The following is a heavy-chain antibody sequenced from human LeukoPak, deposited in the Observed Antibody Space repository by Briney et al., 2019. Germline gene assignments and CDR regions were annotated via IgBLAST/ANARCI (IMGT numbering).Heavy chain of an antibody. J-gene: IGHJ4*02. V-gene: IGHV7-4-1*02. CDR2: INTNTGNP. D-gene: IGHD5-24*01. CDR3: ARVSQTDGYNSDY. Sequence: ASVKVSCKASGYTFTGYYMHWVRQAPGQGLEWMGWINTNTGNPTYAQGFTGRFVFSLDTSVSTAYLQISSLKAEDTAVYYCARVSQTDGYNSDYWGQGTLVTVSS. CDR1: GYTFTGYY.